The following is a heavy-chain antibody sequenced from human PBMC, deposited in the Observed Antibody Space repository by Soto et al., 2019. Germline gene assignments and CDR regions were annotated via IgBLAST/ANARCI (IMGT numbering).Heavy chain of an antibody. CDR3: ARAERGGSGWFWFDP. D-gene: IGHD6-19*01. CDR1: GGSISSYY. J-gene: IGHJ5*02. Sequence: TSETLSLTCTVSGGSISSYYWSWIRQPPGKGLEWIGYIYYSGSTNYNPSLKSRVTISIDTSKNQFSLKLSSVTAADTAVYYCARAERGGSGWFWFDPWGQGTLVTSPQ. V-gene: IGHV4-59*01. CDR2: IYYSGST.